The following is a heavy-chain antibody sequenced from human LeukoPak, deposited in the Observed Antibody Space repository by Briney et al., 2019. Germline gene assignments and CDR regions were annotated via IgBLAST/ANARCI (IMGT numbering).Heavy chain of an antibody. D-gene: IGHD6-13*01. CDR2: ISYDGSNK. V-gene: IGHV3-30*04. CDR1: GFTFSSYA. J-gene: IGHJ4*02. Sequence: PGGSLRLSCAASGFTFSSYAMHWVRQAPGKGLEWVAVISYDGSNKYYADSVKGRFTISRDNSKNTLYLQMNSLRAEDTAVYYCARDGDGSSWVYYYFDYWGQGTLVTVSS. CDR3: ARDGDGSSWVYYYFDY.